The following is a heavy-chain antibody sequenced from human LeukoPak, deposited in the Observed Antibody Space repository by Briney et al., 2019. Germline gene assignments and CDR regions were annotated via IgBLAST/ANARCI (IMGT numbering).Heavy chain of an antibody. J-gene: IGHJ3*02. Sequence: GASVRVSCTASGYTFTSYGISWVRQAPGQGLEWMGWISAYNGNNDNTNYAQKFQGRVTMTTDTSTSTVYMELRSLRSDDTAVYYCARDGRGLDAFDIWGQGTMVTVSS. CDR2: ISAYNGNNDNT. CDR3: ARDGRGLDAFDI. V-gene: IGHV1-18*01. D-gene: IGHD3-10*01. CDR1: GYTFTSYG.